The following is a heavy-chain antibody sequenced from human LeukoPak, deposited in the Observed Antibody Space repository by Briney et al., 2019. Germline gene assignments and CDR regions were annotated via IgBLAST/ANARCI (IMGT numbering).Heavy chain of an antibody. CDR1: GFTFSSYP. J-gene: IGHJ4*02. V-gene: IGHV3-23*01. Sequence: GGSLRLSCAASGFTFSSYPMSWVRQAPGKGLEWVSAISGSGGSTYYADSVKGRFTISRDNSRNTLYLQMNSLTAEDTAVYFCAKDQSSGTYYDYWGQGTLVTVSS. CDR3: AKDQSSGTYYDY. D-gene: IGHD1-26*01. CDR2: ISGSGGST.